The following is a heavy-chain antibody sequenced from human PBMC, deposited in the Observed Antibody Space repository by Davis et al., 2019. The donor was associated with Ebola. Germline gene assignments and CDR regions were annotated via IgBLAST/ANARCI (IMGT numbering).Heavy chain of an antibody. J-gene: IGHJ4*01. CDR3: VIISMT. CDR1: GYNFRTNY. CDR2: IDPTDGST. Sequence: ASVKVSCQASGYNFRTNYMNWVRQAPGHGLKWMGVIDPTDGSTTYAQEFQGRVTMTRDTSTSTMYLEIRSLTFEDTAVYYCVIISMTWGQGTLVTVSS. V-gene: IGHV1-46*01. D-gene: IGHD2-21*02.